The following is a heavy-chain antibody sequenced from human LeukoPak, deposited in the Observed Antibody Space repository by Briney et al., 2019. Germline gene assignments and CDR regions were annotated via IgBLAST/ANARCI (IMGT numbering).Heavy chain of an antibody. D-gene: IGHD4-17*01. Sequence: GGSLRLSCAASGFSFSSFAMTWVRQAPGKGLEWVSSITGGHYATYNTDSVKGRFTISRDNAKNTLYLQMNSLRADYTAIYYRTKDPNGVDIGSFVLWGQGTLDTVSS. V-gene: IGHV3-23*01. CDR3: TKDPNGVDIGSFVL. CDR1: GFSFSSFA. J-gene: IGHJ5*02. CDR2: ITGGHYAT.